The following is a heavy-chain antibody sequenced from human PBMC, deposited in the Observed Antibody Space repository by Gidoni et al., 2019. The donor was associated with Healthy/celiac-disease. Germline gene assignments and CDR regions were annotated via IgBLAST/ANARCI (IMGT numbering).Heavy chain of an antibody. D-gene: IGHD1-26*01. J-gene: IGHJ5*02. Sequence: QVQLGQSGAEVKKPGASVKVSCKASGYTFTGYYMHWVRQAPGQGLEWMGWINPNSGGTNYAQKFQGSVTMTRDTSISTAYMELSRLRSGDTAVYYCARDQGNRGSYYRNWFDPWGQGTLVTVSS. CDR1: GYTFTGYY. CDR2: INPNSGGT. CDR3: ARDQGNRGSYYRNWFDP. V-gene: IGHV1-2*04.